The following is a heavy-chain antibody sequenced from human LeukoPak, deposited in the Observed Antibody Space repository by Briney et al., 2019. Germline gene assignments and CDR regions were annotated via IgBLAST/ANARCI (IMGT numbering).Heavy chain of an antibody. D-gene: IGHD5-12*01. CDR2: IIPIFGTA. CDR1: GGTFSSYA. J-gene: IGHJ4*02. CDR3: AREARERGYSGYDDY. V-gene: IGHV1-69*05. Sequence: SVKVSCKASGGTFSSYAISWVRQAPGQGLEWMGRIIPIFGTANYAQKFRGRVTITTDGSTSTAYMELSSLRSEDRAVYYCAREARERGYSGYDDYWGQGTLVTVSS.